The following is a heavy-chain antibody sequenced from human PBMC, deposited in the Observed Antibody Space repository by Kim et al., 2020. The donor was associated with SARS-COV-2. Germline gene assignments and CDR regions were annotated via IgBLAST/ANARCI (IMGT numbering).Heavy chain of an antibody. CDR3: ARGVVRGVFTWFDP. J-gene: IGHJ5*02. CDR2: IYYSGST. CDR1: GGSISSGGYY. D-gene: IGHD3-10*01. V-gene: IGHV4-31*03. Sequence: SETLSLTCTVSGGSISSGGYYWSWIRQHPGKGLEWIGYIYYSGSTYYNPSLKSRVTISVDTSKNQFSLKLSSVTAADTAVYYCARGVVRGVFTWFDPWGQGTLVTVSS.